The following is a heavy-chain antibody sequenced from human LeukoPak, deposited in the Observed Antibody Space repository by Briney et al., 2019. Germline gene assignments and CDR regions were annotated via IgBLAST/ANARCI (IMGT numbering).Heavy chain of an antibody. CDR3: ARDPLSPIYSGYDFYYYYGMDV. Sequence: NPGGSLRLSCAASGFTFSSCGMHWVRQAPGKGLEWVAVIWYDGSNKYYADSVKGRFTISRDNSKNTLYLQMNSLRAEDTAVYYCARDPLSPIYSGYDFYYYYGMDVWGQGTTVTVSS. D-gene: IGHD5-12*01. CDR1: GFTFSSCG. CDR2: IWYDGSNK. J-gene: IGHJ6*02. V-gene: IGHV3-33*01.